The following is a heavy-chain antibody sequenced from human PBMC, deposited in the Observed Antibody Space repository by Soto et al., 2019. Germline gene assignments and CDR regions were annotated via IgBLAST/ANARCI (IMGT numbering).Heavy chain of an antibody. CDR1: GYDFSSYA. Sequence: GASVKVSCKASGYDFSSYAMHWVRQAPGQRLEWMGWINIGSGNTEYSQNFQDRITITRDTSSSTVYMELNSLGAEDTAVYYCARDFVVGGPTINYYYGMDVWGQGTTVTVSS. CDR2: INIGSGNT. J-gene: IGHJ6*02. V-gene: IGHV1-3*04. D-gene: IGHD1-26*01. CDR3: ARDFVVGGPTINYYYGMDV.